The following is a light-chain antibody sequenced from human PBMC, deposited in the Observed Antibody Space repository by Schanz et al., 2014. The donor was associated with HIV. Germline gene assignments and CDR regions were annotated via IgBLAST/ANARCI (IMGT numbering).Light chain of an antibody. J-gene: IGLJ1*01. CDR3: SSYAGRYNYFV. CDR2: EVT. V-gene: IGLV2-8*01. CDR1: TSDIGNHDF. Sequence: QSALTQPPSASGSPGQSVTISCTGTTSDIGNHDFVSWYQQHPGKAPKLMIYEVTKRPLGVPNRFSGSKSGNTASLTVSGLQAEDEADYYCSSYAGRYNYFVFGTGTKLTVL.